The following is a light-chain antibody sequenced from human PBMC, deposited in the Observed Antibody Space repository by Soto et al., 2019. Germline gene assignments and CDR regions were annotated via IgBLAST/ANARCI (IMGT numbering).Light chain of an antibody. Sequence: QSVLTQPPSASGTPGQRVTISCSGSSSNIGRNTVNWYQQLPGTAPKLLSYGNYQRPSGVPDRFSGFKSGSSASLAISGLQSEDEADYYCAAWDDRLNGWLFGGGTQLTVL. J-gene: IGLJ3*02. CDR1: SSNIGRNT. CDR2: GNY. CDR3: AAWDDRLNGWL. V-gene: IGLV1-44*01.